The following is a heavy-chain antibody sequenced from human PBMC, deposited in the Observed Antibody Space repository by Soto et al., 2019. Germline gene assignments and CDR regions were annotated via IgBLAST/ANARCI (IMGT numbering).Heavy chain of an antibody. CDR1: GFTVSSNY. Sequence: EVQLVESGGGLVQPGGSLRLSCAASGFTVSSNYMSWVRQAPGKGLEWVSVIYSGGSTYYADSVKGRFTISRDNPKNTPYLQTTSLRAEDTAVYYCASTLYASASYYNSYPPLYWGQGTLVTVSS. CDR3: ASTLYASASYYNSYPPLY. D-gene: IGHD3-10*01. CDR2: IYSGGST. V-gene: IGHV3-66*01. J-gene: IGHJ4*02.